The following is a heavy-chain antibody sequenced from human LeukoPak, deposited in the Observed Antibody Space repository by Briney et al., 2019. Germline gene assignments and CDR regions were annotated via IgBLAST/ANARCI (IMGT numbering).Heavy chain of an antibody. V-gene: IGHV3-48*01. J-gene: IGHJ4*02. D-gene: IGHD4-17*01. CDR1: GFTFSSYS. CDR2: ISSSSSTI. Sequence: GGSLRLSCAASGFTFSSYSMNWVRQAPGKGLEWVSYISSSSSTIYYADSVKGRFTISRDNAKNSLYLQMNSLRAEDTAVYYCARDDYGAPEDYWGQGTLVTVPS. CDR3: ARDDYGAPEDY.